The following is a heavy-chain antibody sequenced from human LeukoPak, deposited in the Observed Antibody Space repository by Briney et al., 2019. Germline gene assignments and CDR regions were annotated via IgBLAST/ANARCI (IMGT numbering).Heavy chain of an antibody. V-gene: IGHV4-61*02. J-gene: IGHJ4*02. CDR2: IYTSGST. CDR3: ARSSGWYYFDY. CDR1: GGSISSGSYY. D-gene: IGHD6-19*01. Sequence: SETLSLTCTVSGGSISSGSYYWSWIRQPAGKGLEWIGRIYTSGSTNYNPSLMSRVTISVDTSKNQFSLKLSSVTAADTAVYYCARSSGWYYFDYWGQGTLVTVSS.